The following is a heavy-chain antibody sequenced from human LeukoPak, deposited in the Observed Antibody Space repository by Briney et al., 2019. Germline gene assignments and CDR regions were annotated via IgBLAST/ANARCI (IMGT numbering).Heavy chain of an antibody. CDR3: ATSHSIWFGELFWYAFDI. J-gene: IGHJ3*02. Sequence: SETLSLTCAVSGGSISSSNWWSWVRQPPGKGLEWIGEIYHSGSTNYNPSLKSRVTISVDKPKNQFSLKLSSVTAADTAVYYCATSHSIWFGELFWYAFDIWGQGTMVTVSS. CDR2: IYHSGST. V-gene: IGHV4-4*02. CDR1: GGSISSSNW. D-gene: IGHD3-10*01.